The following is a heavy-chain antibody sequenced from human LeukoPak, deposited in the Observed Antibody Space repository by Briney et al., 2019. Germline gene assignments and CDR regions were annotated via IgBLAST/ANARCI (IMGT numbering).Heavy chain of an antibody. Sequence: SETLSLTCTVSGDSISSYYWSWIRQPPGKGLEWIGYIYHSGNTNSNPSLKSRVTISVDATKNQFSLKLSSVTAADTAVYYCARSIIVVVAAGALDIWGQGTMVTVSS. D-gene: IGHD2-21*02. V-gene: IGHV4-59*08. CDR3: ARSIIVVVAAGALDI. J-gene: IGHJ3*02. CDR2: IYHSGNT. CDR1: GDSISSYY.